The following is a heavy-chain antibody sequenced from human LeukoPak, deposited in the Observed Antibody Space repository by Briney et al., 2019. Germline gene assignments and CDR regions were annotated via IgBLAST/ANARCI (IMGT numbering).Heavy chain of an antibody. D-gene: IGHD6-19*01. CDR2: ISTSSSTI. CDR1: GFTFSTYD. V-gene: IGHV3-48*01. Sequence: GGSLRLSCAASGFTFSTYDMHWVRQATGKGLEWVSYISTSSSTIYYADSVKGRFTISRDNAKNSLYLQMNSLRAEDTAVYYCARAGGGAVAGAYYFDYWGQGTLVTVSS. J-gene: IGHJ4*02. CDR3: ARAGGGAVAGAYYFDY.